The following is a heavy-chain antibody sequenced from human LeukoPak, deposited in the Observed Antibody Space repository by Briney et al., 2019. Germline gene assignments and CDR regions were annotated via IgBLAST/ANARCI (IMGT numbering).Heavy chain of an antibody. D-gene: IGHD5-18*01. V-gene: IGHV4-59*01. CDR2: VFDSGST. CDR3: ARAAGGYTYFDY. CDR1: GGSITSYY. Sequence: PSETLSLTCTVSGGSITSYYWSWIRQPPGKGLEWIGYVFDSGSTNYNPSLKSRATISEDTSRNQLSLKLSSVTAADTAVYYCARAAGGYTYFDYWGQGTLVTVSS. J-gene: IGHJ4*02.